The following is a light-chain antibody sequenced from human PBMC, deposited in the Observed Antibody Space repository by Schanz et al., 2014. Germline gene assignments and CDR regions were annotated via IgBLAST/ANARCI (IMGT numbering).Light chain of an antibody. Sequence: QSALTQPRSVSGSPGQSVTISCTGTSSDVGGYNYVSWYKQLPGKAPKLMISDVTKRPSGVPDRFSGSKSGNTASLTISGLQAEDEADYYCCSYADSSTWVFGGGTKLTVL. J-gene: IGLJ3*02. CDR1: SSDVGGYNY. V-gene: IGLV2-11*01. CDR3: CSYADSSTWV. CDR2: DVT.